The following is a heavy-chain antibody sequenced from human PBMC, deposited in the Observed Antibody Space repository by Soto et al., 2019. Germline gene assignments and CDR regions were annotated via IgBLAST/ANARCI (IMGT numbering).Heavy chain of an antibody. V-gene: IGHV4-34*09. CDR1: GGSFSGYY. Sequence: SETLSLTCAVYGGSFSGYYWRWIRQPPGKGLEWIGEIYYSGSTNYNPSLKSRVTISVDTSKNQFSLKLSSVTAADTAVYYCARDIAVEAATGRWFDPWGQGTLVTVSS. D-gene: IGHD2-15*01. CDR3: ARDIAVEAATGRWFDP. J-gene: IGHJ5*02. CDR2: IYYSGST.